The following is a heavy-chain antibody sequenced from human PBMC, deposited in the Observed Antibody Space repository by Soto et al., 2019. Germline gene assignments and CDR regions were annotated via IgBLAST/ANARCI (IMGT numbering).Heavy chain of an antibody. J-gene: IGHJ4*02. V-gene: IGHV3-53*01. CDR1: GFTVSSNY. Sequence: GGSLRLSCAASGFTVSSNYMSWVRQAPGKGLEWVSVIYSGGSTYYADSVKGRFTISRDNSKNTLYLQMNSLRAEDTAVYYCAKDPHGSGWSYYFDYWGQGTLVTVSS. D-gene: IGHD6-19*01. CDR3: AKDPHGSGWSYYFDY. CDR2: IYSGGST.